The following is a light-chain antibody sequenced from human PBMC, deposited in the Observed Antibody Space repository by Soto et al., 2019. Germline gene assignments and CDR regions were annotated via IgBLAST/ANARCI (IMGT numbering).Light chain of an antibody. Sequence: EIALTQSPDTLSLSPGERATLSCRASQSVSSYLAWYQQKPGQAPRLLIYGASSRATGIPDRFSGSGSGTDFTLAISRLEPGDSAVYFCQQCDTSPWTVGQGTKVEIK. J-gene: IGKJ1*01. V-gene: IGKV3-20*01. CDR3: QQCDTSPWT. CDR2: GAS. CDR1: QSVSSY.